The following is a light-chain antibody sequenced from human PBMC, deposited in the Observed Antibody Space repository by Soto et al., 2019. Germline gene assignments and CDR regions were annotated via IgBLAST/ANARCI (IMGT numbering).Light chain of an antibody. J-gene: IGKJ1*01. CDR1: QSVDNY. CDR3: QQYKNWPKT. Sequence: EIVMTQSPVTLSVSPGERVTLSCRASQSVDNYLAWHQQKPGQAPRLLIYRGSTRATGIPGRFSGSGSGTAFTLTISSLQSEDFAVYYCQQYKNWPKTFGQGTKVEIK. V-gene: IGKV3-15*01. CDR2: RGS.